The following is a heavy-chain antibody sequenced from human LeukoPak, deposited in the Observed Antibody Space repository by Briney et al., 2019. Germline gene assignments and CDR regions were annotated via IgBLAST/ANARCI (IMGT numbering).Heavy chain of an antibody. CDR3: ARWPLRASSGYDWFNP. CDR2: IYPGDSDT. D-gene: IGHD3-22*01. J-gene: IGHJ5*02. V-gene: IGHV5-51*01. Sequence: GESVKISCKGSGYSFTSYWIGWVRQMPGKGLEWMGIIYPGDSDTRYSPSFQGQVTISADKSISTAYLQWSSLKASDTAMYYCARWPLRASSGYDWFNPWGQGTLVTVSS. CDR1: GYSFTSYW.